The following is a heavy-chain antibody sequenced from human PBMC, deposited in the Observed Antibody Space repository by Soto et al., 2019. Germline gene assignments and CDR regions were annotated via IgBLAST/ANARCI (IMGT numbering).Heavy chain of an antibody. CDR2: IYTSGST. Sequence: SETLSLTCSVSGDSVSSGSYHWSWIRQPAGKGLEWIGRIYTSGSTNYNPSLKSRVTMSVDTSKNQFSLKLGSVTAADTAVYYCARAYSSGWYLYNWFDPWGQGTLVTVSS. CDR1: GDSVSSGSYH. D-gene: IGHD6-19*01. CDR3: ARAYSSGWYLYNWFDP. J-gene: IGHJ5*02. V-gene: IGHV4-61*02.